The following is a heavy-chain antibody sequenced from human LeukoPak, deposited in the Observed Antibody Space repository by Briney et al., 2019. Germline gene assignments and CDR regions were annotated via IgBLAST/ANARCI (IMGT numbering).Heavy chain of an antibody. V-gene: IGHV3-74*01. Sequence: GGSLRLSCAASGFTFSAYWMHWVRQAPGKGLVLVSRVKYDGSTTTYADSVKGRFTISRDNAKNTLYLQMNSLRVEDTAVYYCARDLDWLLFDYWGQGTLVTVSS. D-gene: IGHD3-9*01. J-gene: IGHJ4*02. CDR2: VKYDGSTT. CDR3: ARDLDWLLFDY. CDR1: GFTFSAYW.